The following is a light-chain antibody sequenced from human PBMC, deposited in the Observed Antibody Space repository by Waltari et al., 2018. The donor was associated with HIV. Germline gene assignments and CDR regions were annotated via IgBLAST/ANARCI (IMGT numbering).Light chain of an antibody. V-gene: IGKV4-1*01. CDR2: WAS. CDR3: QQYYSVPYT. J-gene: IGKJ2*01. CDR1: RNLLSGSNDKSY. Sequence: VVTQSSDSLAASVGEGATLNCTFSRNLLSGSNDKSYLAWYQHKAGQRPKLLIYWASTRESGVPDRFSGSGSGTDFTLTISSLQAEDVAVYCCQQYYSVPYTFGQGTKLEIK.